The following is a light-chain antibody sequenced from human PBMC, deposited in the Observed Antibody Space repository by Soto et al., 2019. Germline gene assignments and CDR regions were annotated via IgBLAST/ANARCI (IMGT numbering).Light chain of an antibody. V-gene: IGKV1-5*03. CDR3: QQSRV. Sequence: DIQMTQSPSTLSASVGDRVTITCRASQSISSWLARYQQKPGKAPKLLIYKTSSLKSGVPSRFSGSGSGTEFTLTISSLQADDFATYCCQQSRVFGPGTKVDIK. CDR1: QSISSW. J-gene: IGKJ3*01. CDR2: KTS.